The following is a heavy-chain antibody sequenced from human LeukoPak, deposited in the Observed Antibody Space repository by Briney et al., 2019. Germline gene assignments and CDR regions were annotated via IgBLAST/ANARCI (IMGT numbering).Heavy chain of an antibody. CDR3: AREPRGGLWQVSYYFDY. CDR2: INGDGSLN. D-gene: IGHD2-21*01. V-gene: IGHV3-7*03. J-gene: IGHJ4*02. Sequence: GGSLRLSCAASGFTFSTSWMTWVRQAPGKGLEWVANINGDGSLNGHVASVKGRFTISRDNAKNSVYLQMISLRDEDTAVYYCAREPRGGLWQVSYYFDYWGQGTLVTVSS. CDR1: GFTFSTSW.